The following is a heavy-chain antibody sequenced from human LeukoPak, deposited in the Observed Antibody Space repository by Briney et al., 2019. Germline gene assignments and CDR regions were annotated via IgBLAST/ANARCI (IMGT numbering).Heavy chain of an antibody. CDR1: GGSITSGSYY. CDR3: ARDVGATPGYFDY. J-gene: IGHJ4*02. CDR2: IYASGST. Sequence: SQTLSLTCTVSGGSITSGSYYWTWIRQPAGKGLEWIGRIYASGSTNYNPSLKSRVTISVDTSKNQFSLKLSSVTAADTAVYYCARDVGATPGYFDYWGQGTLVTVSS. V-gene: IGHV4-61*02. D-gene: IGHD1-26*01.